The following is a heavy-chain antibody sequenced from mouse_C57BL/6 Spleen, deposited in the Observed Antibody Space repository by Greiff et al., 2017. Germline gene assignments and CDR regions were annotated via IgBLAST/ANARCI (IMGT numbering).Heavy chain of an antibody. V-gene: IGHV1-69*01. Sequence: VQLQQPGAELVMPGASVKLSCKASGYTFTSYWMHWVKQRPGQGLEWIGEIDPSDSYTNYNQKFKGKATFTADTSSNTAYMQLSSLTTEDSAIYYCARWDYGYFDYWGQGTTLTVSS. CDR3: ARWDYGYFDY. J-gene: IGHJ2*01. D-gene: IGHD2-4*01. CDR2: IDPSDSYT. CDR1: GYTFTSYW.